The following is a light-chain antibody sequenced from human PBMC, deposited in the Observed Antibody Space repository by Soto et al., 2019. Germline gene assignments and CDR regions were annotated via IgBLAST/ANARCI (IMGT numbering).Light chain of an antibody. J-gene: IGLJ2*01. CDR3: CSYAGTFSHVV. CDR2: DVT. V-gene: IGLV2-11*01. Sequence: QSALTQPRSMSGSPGQSVTISCSGTSSDVGGYNYVSWHQQHPGKAPKLMIYDVTKRPSGVPDRFSGSKSGNTASLTISGLQAEDEADYYCCSYAGTFSHVVFGGGTKLTVL. CDR1: SSDVGGYNY.